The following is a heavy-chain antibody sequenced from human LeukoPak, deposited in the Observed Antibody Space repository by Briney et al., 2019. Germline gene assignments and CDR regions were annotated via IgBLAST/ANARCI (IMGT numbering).Heavy chain of an antibody. D-gene: IGHD1-26*01. V-gene: IGHV1-46*01. CDR2: INPSGGST. CDR3: ARSWELLWFADY. CDR1: GYTFTSYY. J-gene: IGHJ4*02. Sequence: ASVKVSCKASGYTFTSYYMHWVRQAPGQGLEWMGIINPSGGSTSYAQKLQGRVTMTTDTSTSTAYMELRSLRSDDTAVYYCARSWELLWFADYWGQGTLVTVSS.